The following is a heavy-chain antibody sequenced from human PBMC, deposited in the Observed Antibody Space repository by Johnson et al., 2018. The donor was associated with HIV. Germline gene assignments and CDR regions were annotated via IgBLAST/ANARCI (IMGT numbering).Heavy chain of an antibody. D-gene: IGHD3-16*01. V-gene: IGHV3-66*02. Sequence: EVQLVESGGGLIQPGGSLRLSCAASGFTFSSNYMNWVRQAPGKGLEWVSVIYSGGSTYYADSVKGRFTISRDNSKNTLYLQMNSLRAEDTAVYYCARCMITFGGPHAFDIWGQGTMVTVSS. CDR3: ARCMITFGGPHAFDI. CDR2: IYSGGST. J-gene: IGHJ3*02. CDR1: GFTFSSNY.